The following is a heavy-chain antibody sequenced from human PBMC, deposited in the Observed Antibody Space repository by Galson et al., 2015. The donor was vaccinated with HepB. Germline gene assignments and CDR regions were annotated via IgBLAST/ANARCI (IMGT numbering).Heavy chain of an antibody. CDR1: GSTLTELS. Sequence: SVKVSCKVSGSTLTELSMHWVRQAPGKGLEWMGGFDPEDGETIYAQKFQGRVTMTEDTSTDTAYMELSSLRSEDTAVYYCASRIEVDSYGFVFDYWGQGTLVTVSS. J-gene: IGHJ4*02. CDR2: FDPEDGET. V-gene: IGHV1-24*01. CDR3: ASRIEVDSYGFVFDY. D-gene: IGHD5-18*01.